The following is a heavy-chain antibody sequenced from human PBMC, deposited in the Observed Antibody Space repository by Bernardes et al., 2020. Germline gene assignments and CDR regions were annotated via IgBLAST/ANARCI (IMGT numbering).Heavy chain of an antibody. D-gene: IGHD1-26*01. J-gene: IGHJ3*02. CDR2: TYYRSRWYN. V-gene: IGHV6-1*01. CDR3: ARDFEEGAINASAFAI. CDR1: GVSASRISAV. Sequence: RTPSLSRALSGVSASRISAVCNCTSQPPTTGLEWVGSTYYRSRWYNDYAVSVRSRISIKPDTTKNQFSLQLNSVTPEDTAVYYCARDFEEGAINASAFAIWGQGTMVTVSS.